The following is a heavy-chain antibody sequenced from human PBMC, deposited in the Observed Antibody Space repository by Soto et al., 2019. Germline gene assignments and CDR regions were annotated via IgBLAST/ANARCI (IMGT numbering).Heavy chain of an antibody. CDR3: AKETVEYYFDY. CDR1: GGSISSSSYY. V-gene: IGHV4-39*02. CDR2: IYYSGNT. D-gene: IGHD3-3*01. Sequence: SETLSLTCTVSGGSISSSSYYWGWIRQPPGKGLEWIGSIYYSGNTYYNPSLKSRVTISVDTAKNTLYLQMNSLRGEDTAVYYCAKETVEYYFDYWGQGTLVTVS. J-gene: IGHJ4*02.